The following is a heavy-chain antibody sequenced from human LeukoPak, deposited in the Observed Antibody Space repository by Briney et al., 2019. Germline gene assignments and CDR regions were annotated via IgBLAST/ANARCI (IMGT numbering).Heavy chain of an antibody. V-gene: IGHV3-11*04. CDR2: ISSSGSTI. CDR3: ARSRAHDY. CDR1: GVTVSDYY. J-gene: IGHJ4*02. Sequence: GGPLRLSCAATGVTVSDYYMSWLRNTPGKGLEWVSYISSSGSTIYYADSVKGRFTISRDNAKNSLYLQMNSLRAEDTAVYYCARSRAHDYWGQGTLVTVSS.